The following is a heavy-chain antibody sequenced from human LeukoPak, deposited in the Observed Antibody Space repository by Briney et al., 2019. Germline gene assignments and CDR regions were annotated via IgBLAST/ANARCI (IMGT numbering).Heavy chain of an antibody. CDR1: GFTFSSHW. Sequence: GGSLRLSCAASGFTFSSHWLTWVRQAPGKGLEWVSKIKQDGSEKYYVDSVKGRFTISRDNAKNSLYLQMNSLRDEDTAVYYCTRDRGSGLWGQGTMVTVSS. D-gene: IGHD2-15*01. V-gene: IGHV3-7*01. J-gene: IGHJ3*01. CDR2: IKQDGSEK. CDR3: TRDRGSGL.